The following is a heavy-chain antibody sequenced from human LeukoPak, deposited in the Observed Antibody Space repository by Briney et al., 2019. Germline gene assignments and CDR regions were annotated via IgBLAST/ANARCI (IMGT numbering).Heavy chain of an antibody. CDR3: ARDGVPYYYDSSGYYATFDY. CDR2: ISGSGGST. Sequence: GGSLRLSCAASGFTFSSYAMSWVRQAPGKGLEWVSAISGSGGSTYYADSVKGRFTISRDNSKNTLYLQMNSLRAEDTAVYYCARDGVPYYYDSSGYYATFDYWGQGTLVTVSS. CDR1: GFTFSSYA. D-gene: IGHD3-22*01. J-gene: IGHJ4*02. V-gene: IGHV3-23*01.